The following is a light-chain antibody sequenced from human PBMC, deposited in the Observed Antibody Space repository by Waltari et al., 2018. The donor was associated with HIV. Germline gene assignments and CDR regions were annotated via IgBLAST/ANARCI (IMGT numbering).Light chain of an antibody. V-gene: IGLV3-9*01. CDR3: QVWHSNTAV. Sequence: SYDLTQALSVSVALGQTATITCDGFNIGTQNVNWYQHKASQAPLMVRYRDDNRPSGTPERYSGASSSNAATRMSGGAEPGEGADYFWQVWHSNTAVVGSGTKVTVL. CDR2: RDD. J-gene: IGLJ1*01. CDR1: NIGTQN.